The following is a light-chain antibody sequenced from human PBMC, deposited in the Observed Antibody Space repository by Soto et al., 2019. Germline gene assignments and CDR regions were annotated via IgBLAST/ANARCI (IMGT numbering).Light chain of an antibody. CDR2: LEGGGSY. V-gene: IGLV4-60*02. CDR3: QTWDSNSRA. J-gene: IGLJ2*01. CDR1: SGHSRNI. Sequence: QLVLTQSSSASASLGSSVKLTCTLRSGHSRNIIAWGQQQPGKAPRYLMKLEGGGSYNKGSGVPDRISGSSSGADRYLTISNLQFEDEADYYCQTWDSNSRAFGGGTKLTVL.